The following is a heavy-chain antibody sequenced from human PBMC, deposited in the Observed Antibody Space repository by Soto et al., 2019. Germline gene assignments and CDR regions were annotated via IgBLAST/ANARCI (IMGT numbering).Heavy chain of an antibody. V-gene: IGHV3-49*03. CDR2: IRSKAYGGTT. D-gene: IGHD3-3*01. Sequence: EVQLVESGGGLVQPGRSLRLSCTASGFTFGDYAMSWFRQAPGKGLEWVGFIRSKAYGGTTEYAASVKGRFTISRDDFKGIAYLQMNSLKTEDTAVYYCTREDYDFWSGYYTAFDYWGQGTLVTVSS. CDR1: GFTFGDYA. J-gene: IGHJ4*02. CDR3: TREDYDFWSGYYTAFDY.